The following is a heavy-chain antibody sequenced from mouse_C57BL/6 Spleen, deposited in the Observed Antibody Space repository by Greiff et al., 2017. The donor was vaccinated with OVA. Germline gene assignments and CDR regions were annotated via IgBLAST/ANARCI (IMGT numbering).Heavy chain of an antibody. V-gene: IGHV5-4*01. CDR2: ISDGGSYT. CDR1: GFTFSSYA. J-gene: IGHJ3*01. Sequence: EVHLVESGGGLVKPGGSLKLSCAASGFTFSSYAMSWVRQTPEKRLEWVATISDGGSYTYYPDNVKGRFTISRDNAKNNLYLQMSHLKSEDTAMYYCARSLYDYDGAWFAYWGQGTLVTVSA. CDR3: ARSLYDYDGAWFAY. D-gene: IGHD2-4*01.